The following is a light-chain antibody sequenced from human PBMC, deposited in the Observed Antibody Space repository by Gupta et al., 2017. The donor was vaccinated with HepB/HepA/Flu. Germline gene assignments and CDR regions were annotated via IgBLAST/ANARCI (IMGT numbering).Light chain of an antibody. V-gene: IGLV1-47*01. CDR1: SSNIGSSY. CDR3: EAWDDSLSGHVV. Sequence: QSVLTQPPSASGTPGQRLTISCSGSSSNIGSSYVYWYQQLPGTAPNLLLYRNNQRRCGAPARFSGSKSGTSAALAISGLRSEEEADYYCEAWDDSLSGHVVFGGGTKLTVL. CDR2: RNN. J-gene: IGLJ2*01.